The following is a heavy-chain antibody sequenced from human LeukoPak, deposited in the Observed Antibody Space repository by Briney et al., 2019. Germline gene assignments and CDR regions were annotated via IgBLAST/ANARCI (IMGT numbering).Heavy chain of an antibody. Sequence: SVKVSCTAAGSTFTGYYVHSLRQSPGQRLEWMGWMNPNNGGTNYEQDFHGMITMTRDTSISTAYMELSRLRSDVTAVYYCATAGDSGNLAWGQGTLVTVSS. V-gene: IGHV1-2*02. D-gene: IGHD1-26*01. J-gene: IGHJ4*02. CDR1: GSTFTGYY. CDR2: MNPNNGGT. CDR3: ATAGDSGNLA.